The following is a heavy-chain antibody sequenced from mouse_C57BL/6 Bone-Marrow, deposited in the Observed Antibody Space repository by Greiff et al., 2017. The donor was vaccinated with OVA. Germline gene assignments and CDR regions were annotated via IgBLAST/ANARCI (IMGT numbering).Heavy chain of an antibody. CDR1: GFTFSDYY. Sequence: EVQRVESGGGLVQPGGSLKLSCAASGFTFSDYYMYWVRQTPETRLEWVAYISNGGGSTYYPDTVKGRFTISRDNAKNALYLQMSRLNSKDTAMYYCARQKLGLYAMDSWGQGTSVTVSS. D-gene: IGHD4-1*01. J-gene: IGHJ4*01. CDR3: ARQKLGLYAMDS. CDR2: ISNGGGST. V-gene: IGHV5-12*01.